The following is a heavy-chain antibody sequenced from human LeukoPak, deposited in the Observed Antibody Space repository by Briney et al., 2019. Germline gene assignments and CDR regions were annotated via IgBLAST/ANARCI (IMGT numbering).Heavy chain of an antibody. CDR2: INSDGSST. V-gene: IGHV3-74*01. Sequence: GGSLRLSCATSGFTFTSHWMHWVRQAPGKGLVWVSRINSDGSSTSYAGSVKGRFTISRDNAENTLYLQMNSLRAEDTAVYYCARAFRGVTADLLWGQGTLVTVSS. J-gene: IGHJ4*02. CDR3: ARAFRGVTADLL. D-gene: IGHD2-21*02. CDR1: GFTFTSHW.